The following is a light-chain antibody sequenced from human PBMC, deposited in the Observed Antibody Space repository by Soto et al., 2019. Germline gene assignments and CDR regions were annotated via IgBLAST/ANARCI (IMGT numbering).Light chain of an antibody. CDR3: QQYQIYSDT. CDR1: QSVSTR. J-gene: IGKJ1*01. CDR2: DAS. V-gene: IGKV1-5*01. Sequence: DIQMTQSPSTLSASVGDRVTITCRASQSVSTRLAWYQQKPGKAPKLLIYDASSLQTGVPSRFSGSGSGAEFTLTISSLQPDDFATCYYQQYQIYSDTFGHGTKVEIK.